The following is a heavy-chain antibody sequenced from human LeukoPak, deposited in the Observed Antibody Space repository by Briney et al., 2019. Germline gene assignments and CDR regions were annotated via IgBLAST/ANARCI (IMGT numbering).Heavy chain of an antibody. D-gene: IGHD1-7*01. CDR3: ATDRARRELPNFDY. CDR2: ISSSSSTI. Sequence: GGSLRLSCAASGFTFSNYSMSWVRQAPGKGLEWVSYISSSSSTIYYADSVKGRFTISRDNAKNSLYLQMNSLRDEDTAVYYCATDRARRELPNFDYWGQGTLVTVSS. V-gene: IGHV3-48*02. CDR1: GFTFSNYS. J-gene: IGHJ4*02.